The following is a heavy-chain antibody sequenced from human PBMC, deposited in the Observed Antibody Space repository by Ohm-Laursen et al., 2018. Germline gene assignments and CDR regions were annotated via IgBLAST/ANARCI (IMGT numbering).Heavy chain of an antibody. CDR3: AKDLGQADSGRST. CDR1: GFPFSRFA. Sequence: PKILRTTSGFPFSRFALSRVRQAPGKGPEWVPAFSGSGSSTYYADPVKGRFTISRDNSKNTLYLQMNSLRAEDTAVYYCAKDLGQADSGRSTWGQGTMVTVSS. CDR2: FSGSGSST. J-gene: IGHJ3*01. V-gene: IGHV3-23*01. D-gene: IGHD1-26*01.